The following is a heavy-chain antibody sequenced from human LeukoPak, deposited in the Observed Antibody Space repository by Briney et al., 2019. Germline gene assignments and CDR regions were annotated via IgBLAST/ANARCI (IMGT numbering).Heavy chain of an antibody. CDR1: GGSFSGYY. Sequence: PSETLSLTCAVYGGSFSGYYWSWNRQPPGKGLEWIGEINHSGSTNYNPSLKSRVTISVDTSKNQFSLKLSSVTAADTAVYYCARVMDYYDSSGGYWGQGTLVTVSS. J-gene: IGHJ4*02. D-gene: IGHD3-22*01. CDR3: ARVMDYYDSSGGY. CDR2: INHSGST. V-gene: IGHV4-34*01.